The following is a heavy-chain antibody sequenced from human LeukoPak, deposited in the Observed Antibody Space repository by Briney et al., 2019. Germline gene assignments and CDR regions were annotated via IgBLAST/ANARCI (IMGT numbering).Heavy chain of an antibody. CDR3: ARDSSWSYYYGMDV. D-gene: IGHD3-10*01. V-gene: IGHV4-34*01. CDR2: INHSGST. CDR1: GGSFSGYY. J-gene: IGHJ6*02. Sequence: SETLSLTCAVYGGSFSGYYWSWIRQPPGKGLEWIGEINHSGSTNYNPSLKSRVTISVDTSKSQFSLRLNSVTAADTATYYCARDSSWSYYYGMDVWGQGTTVTVSS.